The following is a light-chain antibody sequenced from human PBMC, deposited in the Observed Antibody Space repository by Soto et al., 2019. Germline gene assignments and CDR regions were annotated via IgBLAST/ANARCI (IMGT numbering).Light chain of an antibody. CDR2: AAS. V-gene: IGKV1-27*01. Sequence: DMQMTQSPSSLSASIGDRVTITCRASQDINNNLAWYQQKPGKVPKVLIYAASTLQSGAPSRFSGSGSGTDFTLTISSLQPEDVATYYCQKYNSARETFGPGTKVDI. CDR3: QKYNSARET. J-gene: IGKJ3*01. CDR1: QDINNN.